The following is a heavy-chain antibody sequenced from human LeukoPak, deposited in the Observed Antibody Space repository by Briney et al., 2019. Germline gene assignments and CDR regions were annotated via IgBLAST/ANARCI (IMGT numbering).Heavy chain of an antibody. Sequence: ASVKVSCKASGGTFSSYAISWVRQAPGQGLEWMGGIIPIFGTANYAQKFQGRVTITADESTSTAYMELSSLRSEDTAVYYCARGYYDSSGYPTTPPDYWGQGTLVTVSS. V-gene: IGHV1-69*13. CDR2: IIPIFGTA. J-gene: IGHJ4*02. CDR3: ARGYYDSSGYPTTPPDY. D-gene: IGHD3-22*01. CDR1: GGTFSSYA.